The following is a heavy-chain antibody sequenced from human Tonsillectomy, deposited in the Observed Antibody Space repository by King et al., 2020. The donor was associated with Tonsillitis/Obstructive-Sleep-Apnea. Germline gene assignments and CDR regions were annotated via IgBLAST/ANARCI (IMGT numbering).Heavy chain of an antibody. Sequence: VQLQQWGAGLLKPSETLSLTCAVYGGSFSGYYWSWIRQPTGKGLEWIGEINHSGSTNYNPSLKSRVTISVDTSKNQFSLKLSSVTAADTAVYYCARVRRILRFLEWLPSIDYWGQGTLVTVSS. J-gene: IGHJ4*02. D-gene: IGHD3-3*01. CDR3: ARVRRILRFLEWLPSIDY. CDR1: GGSFSGYY. V-gene: IGHV4-34*01. CDR2: INHSGST.